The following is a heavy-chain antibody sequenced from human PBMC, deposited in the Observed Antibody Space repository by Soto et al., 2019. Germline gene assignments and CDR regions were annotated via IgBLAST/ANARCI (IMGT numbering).Heavy chain of an antibody. J-gene: IGHJ6*02. V-gene: IGHV4-39*01. CDR1: GGSISSSSYY. Sequence: PSETLSLTCTVSGGSISSSSYYWGWIRQPPGKGLEWIGSIYYSGSTYYNPSLKSRVTISVDTSKNQFSLKLSSVTAADTVFYYCACVFSGLYGYCFYYYGKDVWGQGTTVTGSS. CDR3: ACVFSGLYGYCFYYYGKDV. CDR2: IYYSGST. D-gene: IGHD5-18*01.